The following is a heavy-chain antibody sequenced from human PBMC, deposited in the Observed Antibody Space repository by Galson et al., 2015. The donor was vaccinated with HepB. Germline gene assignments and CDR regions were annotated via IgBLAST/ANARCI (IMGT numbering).Heavy chain of an antibody. CDR3: TGAIAVGDNWRFDP. CDR2: IRNKANNYAT. D-gene: IGHD6-19*01. Sequence: SLRLSCAASGFTFSGSAVHWVRQASGKGLEWVGRIRNKANNYATEYAASVKGRFTISRDDSKNTAYLQMNSLKIEDTAVYYCTGAIAVGDNWRFDPWGQGTLVTVSS. V-gene: IGHV3-73*01. CDR1: GFTFSGSA. J-gene: IGHJ5*02.